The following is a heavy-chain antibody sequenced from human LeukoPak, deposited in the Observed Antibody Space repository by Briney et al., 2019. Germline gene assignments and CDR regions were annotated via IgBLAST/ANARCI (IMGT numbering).Heavy chain of an antibody. J-gene: IGHJ5*02. Sequence: ASVKVSCKASGYTFTGYYMHWVRQAPGQGLEWMGWINPNSGGTNYAQKFQGRVTMTRDTSISTAYMELSRLRSDDTAVYYCAIAVAGPFSWFDPWGQGTLVTVSS. D-gene: IGHD6-19*01. CDR3: AIAVAGPFSWFDP. CDR1: GYTFTGYY. V-gene: IGHV1-2*02. CDR2: INPNSGGT.